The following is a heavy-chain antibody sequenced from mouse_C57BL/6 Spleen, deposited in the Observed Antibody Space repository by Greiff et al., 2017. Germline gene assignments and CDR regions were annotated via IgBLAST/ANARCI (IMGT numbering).Heavy chain of an antibody. CDR3: ARYLLSRGYFDY. Sequence: EVKVVESGGGLVQPGGSLSLSCAASGFTFTDYYMSWVRQPPGKALEWLGFIRNKANGYTTEYSASVKGRFTISRDNSQSILYLQMNALRAEDSATYYCARYLLSRGYFDYWGQGTTLTVSS. J-gene: IGHJ2*01. CDR1: GFTFTDYY. V-gene: IGHV7-3*01. CDR2: IRNKANGYTT.